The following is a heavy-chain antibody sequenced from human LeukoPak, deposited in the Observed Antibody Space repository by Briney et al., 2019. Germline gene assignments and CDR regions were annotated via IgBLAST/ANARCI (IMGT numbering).Heavy chain of an antibody. CDR1: GYTLPELS. Sequence: AASVNVSCKVSGYTLPELSMHWVRQAPGKGREGMGGFDSEDGETIYAQKFQGRVTMTEDTSTDTAYMELSSLRSEDTAVYYCATEGGCSGGSCKNYYYYGMDVWGQGTTVTVSS. CDR2: FDSEDGET. V-gene: IGHV1-24*01. D-gene: IGHD2-15*01. J-gene: IGHJ6*02. CDR3: ATEGGCSGGSCKNYYYYGMDV.